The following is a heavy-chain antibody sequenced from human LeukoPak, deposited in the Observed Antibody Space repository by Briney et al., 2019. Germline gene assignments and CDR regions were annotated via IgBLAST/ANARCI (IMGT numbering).Heavy chain of an antibody. CDR3: ARGSSVLRFVEWPPPRGDDFDYYMAV. D-gene: IGHD3-3*01. CDR2: IYSSGRT. J-gene: IGHJ6*03. V-gene: IGHV4-4*07. Sequence: SETLSLTCTISGVALGDFFCSWMGQPAGRELTWMGRIYSSGRTNYNPSLRSRLTISVDKAKSEFSLRLRSVTAADTAVYYCARGSSVLRFVEWPPPRGDDFDYYMAVWGKGTTVTVSS. CDR1: GVALGDFF.